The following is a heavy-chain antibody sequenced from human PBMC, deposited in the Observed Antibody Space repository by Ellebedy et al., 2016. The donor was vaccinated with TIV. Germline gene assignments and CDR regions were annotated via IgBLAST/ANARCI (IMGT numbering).Heavy chain of an antibody. CDR1: GYNFTNFW. J-gene: IGHJ4*02. V-gene: IGHV5-10-1*01. CDR3: ARKDFIRGTED. D-gene: IGHD3-10*01. Sequence: GESLKISXQASGYNFTNFWISWVRQMPGKGLEWVGRIDPSDSYTNYRPSLQGHVTISADKSITTAYLQWNSLKASGTAMYYCARKDFIRGTEDWGQGTLVTVSS. CDR2: IDPSDSYT.